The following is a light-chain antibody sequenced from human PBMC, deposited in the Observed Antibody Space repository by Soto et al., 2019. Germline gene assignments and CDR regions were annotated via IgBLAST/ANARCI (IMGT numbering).Light chain of an antibody. J-gene: IGKJ2*01. CDR3: MQALQTPPYT. CDR2: LAY. CDR1: QSLLHSNGYSY. V-gene: IGKV2-28*01. Sequence: IVMTQSPLSLPVTPGESASISCRSSQSLLHSNGYSYLDWYLQKPGQSPQLLISLAYYRASGVSDRFSGSGSGTDFTLKISRVEADDVGLYYCMQALQTPPYTLGQGTKLEIK.